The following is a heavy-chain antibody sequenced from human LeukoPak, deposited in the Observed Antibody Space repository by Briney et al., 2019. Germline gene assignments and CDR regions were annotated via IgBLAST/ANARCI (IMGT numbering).Heavy chain of an antibody. CDR2: IYPGDSDT. V-gene: IGHV5-51*01. J-gene: IGHJ5*02. CDR1: GYSFSSYW. Sequence: GESLKISCKASGYSFSSYWIGWVRQMPGKGLEWMGIIYPGDSDTRYRPSFQGQVTISADKSINTAYLQWSSLKASDTAMYYCARHNEVYRSGSRGFDPWGQGTLVTVSS. CDR3: ARHNEVYRSGSRGFDP. D-gene: IGHD3-10*01.